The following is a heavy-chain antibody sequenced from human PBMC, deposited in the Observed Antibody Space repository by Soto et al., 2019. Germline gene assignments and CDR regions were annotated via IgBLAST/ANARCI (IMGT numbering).Heavy chain of an antibody. CDR3: VKDDGGYPSTAPH. CDR2: ISGSGDRT. J-gene: IGHJ1*01. V-gene: IGHV3-23*01. CDR1: GITISTYP. Sequence: PGGSLRLSCAASGITISTYPMSWVRQAPGKGLDWVSGISGSGDRTYYADSAKGRFTISKDISKNSLSLQLDNLGVEDTAVYFCVKDDGGYPSTAPHWGQGTLVTVSS. D-gene: IGHD3-22*01.